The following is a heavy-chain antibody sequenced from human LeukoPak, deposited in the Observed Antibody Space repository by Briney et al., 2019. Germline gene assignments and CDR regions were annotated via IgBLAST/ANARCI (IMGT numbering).Heavy chain of an antibody. Sequence: GGSLRLSCAASGFIFSGYAMTWVRQAPGKGLEWVTFISYDGSDKNYTDSVKGRFTISRDNSQNTVYLQMNSLRPDDTAVYYCARLHRRPVLSVIRGPMTGYFDYWGQGALVTVSA. J-gene: IGHJ4*02. D-gene: IGHD3-10*01. CDR2: ISYDGSDK. CDR3: ARLHRRPVLSVIRGPMTGYFDY. V-gene: IGHV3-30*10. CDR1: GFIFSGYA.